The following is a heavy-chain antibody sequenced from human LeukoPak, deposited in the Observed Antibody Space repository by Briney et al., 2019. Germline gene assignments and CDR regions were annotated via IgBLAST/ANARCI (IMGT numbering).Heavy chain of an antibody. Sequence: PGGSLRLSCVASGFTFSNYWMSWVRQAPGMGLEWVANIKGDGSEKHHVDSVKGRLTISRDNAKNLLYLQMNSLRPEDTAVYYCARDRYFSGAWGQGTLVTVSS. CDR1: GFTFSNYW. CDR3: ARDRYFSGA. CDR2: IKGDGSEK. V-gene: IGHV3-7*03. J-gene: IGHJ5*02. D-gene: IGHD2-15*01.